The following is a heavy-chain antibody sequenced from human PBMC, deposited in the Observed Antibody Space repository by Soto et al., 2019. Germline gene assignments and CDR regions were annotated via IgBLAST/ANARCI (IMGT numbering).Heavy chain of an antibody. J-gene: IGHJ3*02. V-gene: IGHV5-51*01. Sequence: PXESLKVSCKGSGHSFNMYWIAWVRQMPGQGLEWMGIIYAGDSDTTYSSSFQGQATISADKAVSTVYLQLSSLKASDTAMYYCPRQKTYMDTINNDAFDICGQRTMVTVSS. CDR3: PRQKTYMDTINNDAFDI. CDR2: IYAGDSDT. CDR1: GHSFNMYW. D-gene: IGHD5-18*01.